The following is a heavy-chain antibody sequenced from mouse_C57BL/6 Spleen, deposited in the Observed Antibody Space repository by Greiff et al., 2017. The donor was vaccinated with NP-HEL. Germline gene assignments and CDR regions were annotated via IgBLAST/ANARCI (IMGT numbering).Heavy chain of an antibody. CDR1: GFSLTSYG. CDR2: IWSGGST. Sequence: VKLMESGPGLVQPSQRLSITCTVSGFSLTSYGVHWVRQSPGKGLEWLGVIWSGGSTDYNAAFISRLSISKDNSKSQVFFKMNSLQADDTAIYYCARDSPLYYSTYYAMDYWGQGTSVTVSS. V-gene: IGHV2-2*01. D-gene: IGHD2-5*01. CDR3: ARDSPLYYSTYYAMDY. J-gene: IGHJ4*01.